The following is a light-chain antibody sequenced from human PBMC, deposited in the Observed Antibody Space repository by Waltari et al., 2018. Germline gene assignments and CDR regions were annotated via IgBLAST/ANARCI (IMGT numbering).Light chain of an antibody. CDR1: QSISSW. Sequence: DIQMTQSPSTVSASVGDRVTITCRASQSISSWLAWYQQKPGKAPKLLIYDASSLESGVPSRFSGSGSVTDFTLTISSLQPDDFAAYYCQQYNTYPWTFGQGTKVEIK. CDR3: QQYNTYPWT. J-gene: IGKJ1*01. V-gene: IGKV1-5*01. CDR2: DAS.